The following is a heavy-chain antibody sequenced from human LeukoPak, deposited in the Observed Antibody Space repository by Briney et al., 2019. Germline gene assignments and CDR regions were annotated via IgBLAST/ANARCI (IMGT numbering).Heavy chain of an antibody. J-gene: IGHJ6*03. CDR1: GGSFSGYY. CDR3: ARGVASYYYYYMDV. CDR2: INHSGST. Sequence: SETLSLTCAVYGGSFSGYYWSWIRRPPGKGLEWIGEINHSGSTNYNPSLKSRVTISVDTSKNQFSLKLSSVTAADTAVYYCARGVASYYYYYMDVWGKGTTVTVSS. V-gene: IGHV4-34*01.